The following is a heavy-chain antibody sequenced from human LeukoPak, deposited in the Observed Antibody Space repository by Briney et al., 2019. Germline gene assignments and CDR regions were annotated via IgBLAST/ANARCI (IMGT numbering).Heavy chain of an antibody. CDR2: IKQDGSEK. CDR1: GFTFSSYW. V-gene: IGHV3-7*01. CDR3: ARDYYTQYSSSSRAVWYYYYYMDV. J-gene: IGHJ6*03. D-gene: IGHD6-6*01. Sequence: PGGSLRLSCVASGFTFSSYWMSWVRQAPGKGLEWVANIKQDGSEKYYVDSVKGRFTISRDNAKNSLYLQMNSLRAEDTAVYYCARDYYTQYSSSSRAVWYYYYYMDVWGKGTTVTVSS.